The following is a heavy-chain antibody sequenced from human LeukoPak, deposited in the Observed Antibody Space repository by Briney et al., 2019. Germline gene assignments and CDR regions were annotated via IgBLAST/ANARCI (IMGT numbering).Heavy chain of an antibody. J-gene: IGHJ4*02. Sequence: PGGSLRLSCAASGFIFSTYSMNGVRQAPGRGREWGSSISSSRSFIYYADSVQGRFTISKDNAKNSLYLQMNSLRAEDTAVYYCARVTGGFYSHFDYWGKGTLVTVSS. V-gene: IGHV3-21*01. CDR2: ISSSRSFI. CDR3: ARVTGGFYSHFDY. CDR1: GFIFSTYS. D-gene: IGHD3-22*01.